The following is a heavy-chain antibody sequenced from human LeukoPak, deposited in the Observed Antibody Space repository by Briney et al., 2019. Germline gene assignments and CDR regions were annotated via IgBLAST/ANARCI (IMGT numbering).Heavy chain of an antibody. J-gene: IGHJ6*03. V-gene: IGHV1-69*05. D-gene: IGHD2-2*01. Sequence: ASVKVSCKASGGTFSSYAISCVRQAPGQGLEWMGGIIPIFGTANYAQKFQGRVTITTDESTSTAYMELSSLRSEDTAVYYCARGVVPAATQASFYYYYYMDVWGKGTTVTVSS. CDR2: IIPIFGTA. CDR1: GGTFSSYA. CDR3: ARGVVPAATQASFYYYYYMDV.